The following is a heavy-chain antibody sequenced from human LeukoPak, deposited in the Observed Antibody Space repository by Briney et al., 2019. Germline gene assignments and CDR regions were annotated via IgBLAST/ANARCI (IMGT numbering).Heavy chain of an antibody. CDR2: IHYSGNT. Sequence: SETLSLTCTVSGGCFSSDSWSWIRQPPGKGLEWIGYIHYSGNTRKNPPLKSRVTISVDTSKNQFSLRLSSVTAADTAIYYCARISLGGSSNYFDYWGQGTLVTVSS. CDR1: GGCFSSDS. CDR3: ARISLGGSSNYFDY. V-gene: IGHV4-59*01. D-gene: IGHD2-15*01. J-gene: IGHJ4*02.